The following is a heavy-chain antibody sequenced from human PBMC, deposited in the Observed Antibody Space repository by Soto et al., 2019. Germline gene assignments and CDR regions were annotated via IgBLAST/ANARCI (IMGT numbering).Heavy chain of an antibody. CDR2: TYYRSKWYN. J-gene: IGHJ6*02. CDR1: WDSVASNSAA. CDR3: GRDFDILTGYYRGFYSYGLDV. V-gene: IGHV6-1*01. Sequence: PSQTLSLTCGISWDSVASNSAAWNWIRQSPSRGLEWLGRTYYRSKWYNDYAVSVKSRITINPDTSKNQFSLQLTSMTLEDTAVYYCGRDFDILTGYYRGFYSYGLDVCGQGTTVTVSS. D-gene: IGHD3-9*01.